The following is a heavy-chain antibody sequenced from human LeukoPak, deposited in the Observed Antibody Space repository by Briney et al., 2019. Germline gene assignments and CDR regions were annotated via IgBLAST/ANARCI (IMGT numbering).Heavy chain of an antibody. CDR3: ARARYNQDYYYYMDV. CDR2: MNPNSGNT. D-gene: IGHD5-24*01. Sequence: ASVKVSRKASGGTFSSYAINWVRQATGQGLEWMGWMNPNSGNTGYAQKFQGRVTITRNTSISTAYMELSSLRSEDTAVYYCARARYNQDYYYYMDVWGKGTTVTVSS. V-gene: IGHV1-8*03. J-gene: IGHJ6*03. CDR1: GGTFSSYA.